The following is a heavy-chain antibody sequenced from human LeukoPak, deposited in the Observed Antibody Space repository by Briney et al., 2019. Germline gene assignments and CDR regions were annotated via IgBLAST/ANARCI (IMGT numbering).Heavy chain of an antibody. CDR3: ARLRGFWSGYHYFDY. D-gene: IGHD3-3*01. Sequence: PGGSLRLSCAASGLTFSSQAMTWVRQAPGKGLEWVSAISGSGDHIYYADSVKGRFTISRDNAKNSLYLQMNSLRAEDTAVYYCARLRGFWSGYHYFDYWGQGTLVTVSS. CDR2: ISGSGDHI. J-gene: IGHJ4*02. V-gene: IGHV3-23*01. CDR1: GLTFSSQA.